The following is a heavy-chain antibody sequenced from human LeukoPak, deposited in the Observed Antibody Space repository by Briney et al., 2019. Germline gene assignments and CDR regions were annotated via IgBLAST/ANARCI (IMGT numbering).Heavy chain of an antibody. V-gene: IGHV4-59*01. J-gene: IGHJ4*02. CDR1: GGSISSYY. CDR3: AKSKATAMGN. D-gene: IGHD5-18*01. CDR2: IYYSGST. Sequence: SETLSLTCTVSGGSISSYYWSWIRQPPGKGLEWIGYIYYSGSTNYNPSLKSRVTISVDTSKNQFSLKLSSVTAADTAVYYCAKSKATAMGNWGQGTLVTVSS.